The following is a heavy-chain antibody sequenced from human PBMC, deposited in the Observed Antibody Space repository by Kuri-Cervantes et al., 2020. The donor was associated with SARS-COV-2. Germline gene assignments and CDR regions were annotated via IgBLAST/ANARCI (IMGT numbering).Heavy chain of an antibody. CDR2: IWYDGENE. D-gene: IGHD3-16*01. Sequence: GESLKISCLASGFTFSNYVIHWVRQAPGKGLEWVAVIWYDGENEYYAGSVKGRFTISRDNSKNTVSLHMNSLRAEDTAMYYCARGAANYYYMDVWGKGTTVTVSS. V-gene: IGHV3-33*08. CDR1: GFTFSNYV. J-gene: IGHJ6*03. CDR3: ARGAANYYYMDV.